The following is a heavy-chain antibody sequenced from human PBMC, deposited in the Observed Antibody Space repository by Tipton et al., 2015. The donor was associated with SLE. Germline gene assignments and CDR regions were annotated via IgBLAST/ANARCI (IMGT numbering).Heavy chain of an antibody. CDR3: ARHEETAAPFDY. J-gene: IGHJ4*02. CDR2: IYTSGST. D-gene: IGHD6-13*01. Sequence: TLSLTCTVSGGSISSYYWSWIRQPPGKGLEWIGYIYTSGSTNYNPSLKSRVTISVDTSKNQFSLKLSSVTAADTAVYYCARHEETAAPFDYWGQGTLVTVSS. V-gene: IGHV4-4*09. CDR1: GGSISSYY.